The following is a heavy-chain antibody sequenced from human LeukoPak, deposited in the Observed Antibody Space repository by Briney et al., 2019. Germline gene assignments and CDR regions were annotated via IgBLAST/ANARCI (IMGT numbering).Heavy chain of an antibody. CDR2: ISYGGSNK. D-gene: IGHD3-9*01. J-gene: IGHJ6*02. CDR1: GFTFSSCA. Sequence: GGSLRLSCAASGFTFSSCAMHWVRQAPGKGLEWVAVISYGGSNKYYADSVKGRFTISRDNSKNTLYLQMNSLRAEDTAVYYCVRIWYYDILTSYSVGSAKYGMDVWGQGTTVTVSS. V-gene: IGHV3-30-3*01. CDR3: VRIWYYDILTSYSVGSAKYGMDV.